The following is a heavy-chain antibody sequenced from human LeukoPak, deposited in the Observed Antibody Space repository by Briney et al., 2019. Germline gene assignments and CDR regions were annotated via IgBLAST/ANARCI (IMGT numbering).Heavy chain of an antibody. J-gene: IGHJ5*02. CDR2: IYPGDSDT. D-gene: IGHD6-19*01. Sequence: GEALKISCKGSGYSFTSYWIGWVRQMPGKGLEWMGIIYPGDSDTRYSPSFQGQVTISADKSISTAYLQWSSLKASDTAMYYCARHPRTAYSSGWSNWFDPWGQETLVTVSS. V-gene: IGHV5-51*01. CDR1: GYSFTSYW. CDR3: ARHPRTAYSSGWSNWFDP.